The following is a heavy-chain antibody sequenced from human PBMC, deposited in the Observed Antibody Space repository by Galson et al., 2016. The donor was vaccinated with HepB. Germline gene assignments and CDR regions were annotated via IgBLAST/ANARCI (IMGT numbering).Heavy chain of an antibody. Sequence: SLRLSCAASGFTFSSYGMHWVRQAPGKGLEWVAVISYDGSNNYYADSVKGRFTIFRDNSENTVYLQMNRLRGEDTAVYYCARAPVEMQSPDYWGQGALVTVSS. CDR2: ISYDGSNN. CDR3: ARAPVEMQSPDY. D-gene: IGHD6-19*01. V-gene: IGHV3-30*03. CDR1: GFTFSSYG. J-gene: IGHJ4*02.